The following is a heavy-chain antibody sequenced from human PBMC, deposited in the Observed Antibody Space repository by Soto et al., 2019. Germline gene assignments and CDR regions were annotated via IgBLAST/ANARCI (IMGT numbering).Heavy chain of an antibody. CDR1: GACRDIVFYY. J-gene: IGHJ5*02. D-gene: IGHD2-2*01. CDR3: AIDGSSTENWLDT. CDR2: IYYTGVT. Sequence: RSLPGXGCGACRDIVFYYGAFVLHNPVKGLEWICYIYYTGVTYYNPSLGSRVNISLDTSKNQFSLELTSVTAADTAVYYCAIDGSSTENWLDTWGQRILVTV. V-gene: IGHV4-31*03.